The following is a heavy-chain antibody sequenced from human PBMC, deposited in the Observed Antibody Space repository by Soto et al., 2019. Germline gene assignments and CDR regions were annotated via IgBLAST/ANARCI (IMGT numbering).Heavy chain of an antibody. CDR3: AREIWLVRLRGAFDI. CDR2: INAGNGNT. D-gene: IGHD6-19*01. V-gene: IGHV1-3*01. J-gene: IGHJ3*02. CDR1: GYTFTSYA. Sequence: ASVKVSCKASGYTFTSYAMHWVRQAPGQRLEWMGWINAGNGNTKYSQKFQSRVTITRDTSASTAYMELSSLRSEDTAVYYCAREIWLVRLRGAFDIWGQGTMVTVSS.